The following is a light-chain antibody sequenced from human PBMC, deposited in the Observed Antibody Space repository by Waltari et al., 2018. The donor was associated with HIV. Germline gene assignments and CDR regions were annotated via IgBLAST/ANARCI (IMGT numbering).Light chain of an antibody. CDR3: QQRSNWPLT. V-gene: IGKV3-11*01. CDR1: QSVSSY. CDR2: DAS. Sequence: VLPQSPATLSLSPGERATLSCRASQSVSSYVAWYQQKPGQAPRLLIYDASNRATGIPARFSGSGSGTDFTLTISSLEPEDFAVYYCQQRSNWPLTFGGGTKVEIK. J-gene: IGKJ4*01.